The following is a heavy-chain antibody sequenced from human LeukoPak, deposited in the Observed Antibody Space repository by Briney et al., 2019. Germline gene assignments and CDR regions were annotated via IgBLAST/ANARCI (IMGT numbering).Heavy chain of an antibody. CDR2: INSGGSST. V-gene: IGHV3-74*01. J-gene: IGHJ4*02. Sequence: QPGGSLRLSCAASGFTFRSYWMHWVRQAPGKGLVWVSHINSGGSSTTYADSVKGRFTISRDNAKNTLYLQMNTLRVEDTAVYYCANYGGNSPFWGQGTLVTVSS. CDR1: GFTFRSYW. CDR3: ANYGGNSPF. D-gene: IGHD4-23*01.